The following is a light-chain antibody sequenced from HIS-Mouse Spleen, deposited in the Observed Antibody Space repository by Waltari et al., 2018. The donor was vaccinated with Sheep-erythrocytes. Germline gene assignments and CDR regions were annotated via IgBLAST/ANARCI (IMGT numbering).Light chain of an antibody. CDR2: EVS. J-gene: IGLJ3*02. CDR1: SSDVGGYNY. CDR3: CSYAGSSTPWV. V-gene: IGLV2-14*01. Sequence: QSALTQPASVSGSPGQSITISCTGTSSDVGGYNYVSWYQQHPGKAPKLMIYEVSNRPSGVSIRFSGAKSGNTAFLSISGLQAEDEADYYCCSYAGSSTPWVFGGGTKLTVL.